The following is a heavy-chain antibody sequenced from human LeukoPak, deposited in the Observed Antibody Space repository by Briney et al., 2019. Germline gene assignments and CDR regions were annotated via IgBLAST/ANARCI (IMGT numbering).Heavy chain of an antibody. CDR3: AREADFWSGHSYGGMDV. CDR2: IHYSGTT. Sequence: SETLSLTCTVSGVSLSSGEPYWSWIRQVPGKGPEWIGYIHYSGTTFYHPSLKSRLSMSVDTSKNQFSLKLSSVTATDTAVYYCAREADFWSGHSYGGMDVWGQGTTVTVSS. J-gene: IGHJ6*02. D-gene: IGHD3-3*01. CDR1: GVSLSSGEPY. V-gene: IGHV4-31*03.